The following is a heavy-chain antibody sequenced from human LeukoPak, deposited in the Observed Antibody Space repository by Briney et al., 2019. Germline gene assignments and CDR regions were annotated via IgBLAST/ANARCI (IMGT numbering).Heavy chain of an antibody. CDR1: GFTVSSTY. D-gene: IGHD3-3*02. CDR2: IYSSGST. V-gene: IGHV3-53*01. J-gene: IGHJ4*02. CDR3: ARDSSSFPNYFDF. Sequence: GGSLRLSCAASGFTVSSTYMSWVRQAPGQGLEWVSFIYSSGSTFYADSVQGRFTVSRDNSKNTLYLQMNSLRAEDTAMYYCARDSSSFPNYFDFWGQGTLVTVSS.